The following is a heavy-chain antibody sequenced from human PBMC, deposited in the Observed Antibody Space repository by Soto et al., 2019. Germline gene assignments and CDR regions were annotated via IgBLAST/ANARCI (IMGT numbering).Heavy chain of an antibody. CDR2: IKSKTDGGTT. CDR1: GFTFSNAW. D-gene: IGHD5-18*01. J-gene: IGHJ6*02. CDR3: TTEFGYSYESAEWQYYYGLDV. V-gene: IGHV3-15*07. Sequence: GGSLRLSCAASGFTFSNAWMNWVRQAPGKGLEWVGRIKSKTDGGTTDYAAPVKGRFTISRDDSKNTLYLQMNSLKTEDTGVYYCTTEFGYSYESAEWQYYYGLDVWGQGTTVTVSS.